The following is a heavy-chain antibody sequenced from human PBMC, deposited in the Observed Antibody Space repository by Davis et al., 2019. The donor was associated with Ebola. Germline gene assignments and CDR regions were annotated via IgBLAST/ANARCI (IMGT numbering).Heavy chain of an antibody. V-gene: IGHV1-69*04. CDR3: ASSVGIPAAGLYYYYGMDV. J-gene: IGHJ6*02. CDR2: IIPILGIA. D-gene: IGHD6-13*01. CDR1: LGSLRRYA. Sequence: SSVPVSRLASLGSLRRYAISWVRQAPAQGLEWMGRIIPILGIANYAQKFQGRVTITADESTSTAYMELSSRRSEDTAVYYCASSVGIPAAGLYYYYGMDVWGQGTTVTVSS.